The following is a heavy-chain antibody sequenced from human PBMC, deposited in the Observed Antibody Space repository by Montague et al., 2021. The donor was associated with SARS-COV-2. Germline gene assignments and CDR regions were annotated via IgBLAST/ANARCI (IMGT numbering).Heavy chain of an antibody. CDR2: TNYRSKWHY. CDR3: ARDARIGSTWHFSGYGVDV. J-gene: IGHJ6*02. CDR1: GDSVSSNNVA. D-gene: IGHD6-13*01. Sequence: CAISGDSVSSNNVARHWIRQSPSRGLEWLGRTNYRSKWHYDYAVSVKSRILIIPNTTENQFSLQLNSVTPEDTAVYYCARDARIGSTWHFSGYGVDVWGQGTTVTVSS. V-gene: IGHV6-1*01.